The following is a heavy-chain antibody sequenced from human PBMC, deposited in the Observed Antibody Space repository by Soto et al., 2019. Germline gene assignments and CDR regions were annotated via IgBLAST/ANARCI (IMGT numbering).Heavy chain of an antibody. J-gene: IGHJ4*02. CDR2: VNPILSMS. Sequence: QVQLVQSGAEVKRPGSSVKVSCKASGDTFSFYSINWVRQAPGLGLEWMGRVNPILSMSNYAQRFQGRVTMTADKSTSIAYMELSGLRSADTAMYCCATCYGSGSRAFVYWGQGALVSVSS. CDR3: ATCYGSGSRAFVY. D-gene: IGHD3-10*01. V-gene: IGHV1-69*04. CDR1: GDTFSFYS.